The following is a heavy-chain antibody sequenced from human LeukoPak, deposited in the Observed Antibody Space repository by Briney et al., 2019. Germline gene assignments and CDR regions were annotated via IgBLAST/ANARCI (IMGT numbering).Heavy chain of an antibody. Sequence: SVKVSRKASGGTFSSYTISWVRQAPGQGLEWMGRIIPILGIANYAQKFQGRVTITADKSTSTAYMELSSLRSEDTAVYFCARDPGCSSTSCSTDYYYYYGMDVWGQGTTVTVSS. CDR3: ARDPGCSSTSCSTDYYYYYGMDV. CDR2: IIPILGIA. J-gene: IGHJ6*02. D-gene: IGHD2-2*02. V-gene: IGHV1-69*04. CDR1: GGTFSSYT.